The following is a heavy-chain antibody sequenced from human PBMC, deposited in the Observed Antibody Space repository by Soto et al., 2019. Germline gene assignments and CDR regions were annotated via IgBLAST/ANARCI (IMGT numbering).Heavy chain of an antibody. D-gene: IGHD1-7*01. J-gene: IGHJ4*02. Sequence: ETLSLTCTVSGGSISSSSYYWGWIRQPPGKGLEWIGSIYYSGSTYYNPSLKSRVTISVDTSKNQFSLKLSSVTAADTAVYYCFNWNSPGWGQXTPXTVSS. V-gene: IGHV4-39*01. CDR1: GGSISSSSYY. CDR3: FNWNSPG. CDR2: IYYSGST.